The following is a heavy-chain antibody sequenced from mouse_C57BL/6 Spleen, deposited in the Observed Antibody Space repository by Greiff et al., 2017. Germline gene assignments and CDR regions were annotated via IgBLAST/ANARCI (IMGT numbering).Heavy chain of an antibody. J-gene: IGHJ4*01. CDR1: GFTFTDYY. CDR2: IRNKANGYTT. D-gene: IGHD2-2*01. CDR3: ARYSGYDDAMDY. V-gene: IGHV7-3*01. Sequence: EVQVVESGGGLVQPGGSLSLSCAASGFTFTDYYMSWVRQPPGKALEWLGFIRNKANGYTTEYSASVKGRFTISRDNSQSILYLQMNALRAEDSATYYCARYSGYDDAMDYWGQGTSVTVSS.